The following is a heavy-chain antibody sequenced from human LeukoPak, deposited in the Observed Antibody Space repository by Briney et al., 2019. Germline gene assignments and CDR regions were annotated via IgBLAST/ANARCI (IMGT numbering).Heavy chain of an antibody. J-gene: IGHJ4*02. V-gene: IGHV3-23*01. Sequence: GGSLRLSCGSSGFTFSSYAMSWVRQAPGKGLEWVSAISGSGGSTYYADSVKGRFTISRDNSKNTLYLQMNSLRAEDTAVYYCAKAKNPGYSSSWYEAGLFDYWGQGTLVTVSS. D-gene: IGHD6-13*01. CDR1: GFTFSSYA. CDR2: ISGSGGST. CDR3: AKAKNPGYSSSWYEAGLFDY.